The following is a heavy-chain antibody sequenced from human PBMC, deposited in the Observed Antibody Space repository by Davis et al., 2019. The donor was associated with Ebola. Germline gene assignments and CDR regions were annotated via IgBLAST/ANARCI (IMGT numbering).Heavy chain of an antibody. D-gene: IGHD5-24*01. CDR3: ARHWLATILDLEYYFDY. J-gene: IGHJ4*02. V-gene: IGHV4-39*01. CDR1: ARSISSSSYY. Sequence: SETLSLTCTVSARSISSSSYYWGWTRQPPGKGLEWIGSIYYSGSTYYNPSLKSRVTISVDTSKNQFSLKLSSVTAADTAVYYCARHWLATILDLEYYFDYWGQGTLVTVSS. CDR2: IYYSGST.